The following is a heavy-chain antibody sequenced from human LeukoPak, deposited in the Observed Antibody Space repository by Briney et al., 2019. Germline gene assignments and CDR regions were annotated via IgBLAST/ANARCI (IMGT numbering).Heavy chain of an antibody. V-gene: IGHV4-34*01. D-gene: IGHD6-6*01. CDR3: ARGRGRSSSSLGY. Sequence: SETLSLTCAVYGGSFSGYYWSWIRQPPGKGLEWIGEINHSGSTNYNPSLKSRVTISVDTSKNQLSLKLSSVTAADTAVYYCARGRGRSSSSLGYWGQGTLVTVSS. CDR2: INHSGST. J-gene: IGHJ4*02. CDR1: GGSFSGYY.